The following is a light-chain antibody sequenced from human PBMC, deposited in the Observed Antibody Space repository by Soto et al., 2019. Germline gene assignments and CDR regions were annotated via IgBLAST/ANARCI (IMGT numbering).Light chain of an antibody. J-gene: IGKJ1*01. V-gene: IGKV3-20*01. Sequence: LSQTPGTRSLSPGDKGTLSCRASQSVSSTYLGWYQQKPGQAPRLLIYGASSRATGIPDRFSGSGSGTEFTLTISRLEPEDFAVYYCQQYGSSSWTFGQGTKVDI. CDR1: QSVSSTY. CDR2: GAS. CDR3: QQYGSSSWT.